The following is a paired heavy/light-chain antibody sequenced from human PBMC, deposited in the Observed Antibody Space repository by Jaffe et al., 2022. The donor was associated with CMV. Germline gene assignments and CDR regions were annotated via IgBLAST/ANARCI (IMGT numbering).Light chain of an antibody. Sequence: DIVLTQTPLSSPVTLGQPASISCRSSQSLVHSDGNTYLTWLQQRPGQPPRLLIYKVSNRFSGVPDRFSGSGAGTDFTLKISRVEPEDVGLYYCMQTTQSPFTFGPGTKVDIK. CDR3: MQTTQSPFT. CDR2: KVS. CDR1: QSLVHSDGNTY. J-gene: IGKJ3*01. V-gene: IGKV2-24*01.
Heavy chain of an antibody. Sequence: QVQLVQSGAEVKKPGASVKVSCEASGYTFTGSFIHWVREVPGQGLEWMGWINPNNGGTYYAQKFQDRVTMTRETSINTAYMELRSLRSDDTAVYYCARDPGMHPDVWGQGTTVTVSS. CDR2: INPNNGGT. D-gene: IGHD2-2*01. J-gene: IGHJ6*02. V-gene: IGHV1-2*02. CDR3: ARDPGMHPDV. CDR1: GYTFTGSF.